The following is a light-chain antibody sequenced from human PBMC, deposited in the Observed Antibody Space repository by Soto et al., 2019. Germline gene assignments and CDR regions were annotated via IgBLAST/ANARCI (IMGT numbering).Light chain of an antibody. CDR1: QGISSY. J-gene: IGKJ4*01. CDR3: QQLNSYPLT. Sequence: DIQLTQSPSFLSASIGDRVIITCRASQGISSYLAWYQQNPGKDPKLLIYAAFTLQSGVPSRFSGSGSGTEFSLTISSLQPEDFATYYCQQLNSYPLTFGGGTKVEIK. CDR2: AAF. V-gene: IGKV1-9*01.